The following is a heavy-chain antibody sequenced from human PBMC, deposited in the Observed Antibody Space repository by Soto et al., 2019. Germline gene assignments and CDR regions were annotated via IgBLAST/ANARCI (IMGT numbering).Heavy chain of an antibody. V-gene: IGHV1-2*02. J-gene: IGHJ4*01. Sequence: ASGTVSSQAPLYSITGSVMHLGRQAPGQGLEWMGWINPKSGATNYAQNFQGRVTMTRDTSISTAYMELSRLRSDDTAVYYCARDRGYCSSNRCCNFAHRGHGTLVT. CDR2: INPKSGAT. CDR1: LYSITGSV. D-gene: IGHD2-2*01. CDR3: ARDRGYCSSNRCCNFAH.